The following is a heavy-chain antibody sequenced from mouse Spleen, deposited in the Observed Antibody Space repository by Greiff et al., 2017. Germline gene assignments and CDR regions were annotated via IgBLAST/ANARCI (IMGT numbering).Heavy chain of an antibody. CDR1: GFNIKDDY. Sequence: EVQLQQSGAELVRPGASVKLSCTASGFNIKDDYMHWVKQRPEQGLEWIGWIDPENGDTEYASKFQGKATITADTSSNTAYLQLSSLTSEDTAVYYCTTLSESLLLRLYAMDYWGQGTSVTVSS. J-gene: IGHJ4*01. V-gene: IGHV14-4*01. CDR3: TTLSESLLLRLYAMDY. CDR2: IDPENGDT. D-gene: IGHD1-2*01.